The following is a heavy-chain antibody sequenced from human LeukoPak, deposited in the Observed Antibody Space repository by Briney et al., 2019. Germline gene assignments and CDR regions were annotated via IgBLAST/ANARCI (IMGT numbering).Heavy chain of an antibody. CDR3: ASDPTGDPWGWFDP. J-gene: IGHJ5*02. Sequence: SETLSLTCTVSGGSISSYYWSWIRHPPGKGLEWIGYIYYSGSTNYNPSLKSRVTISVDTSKNQFSLKLSSVTAADTAVYYCASDPTGDPWGWFDPWGQGTLVTVSS. V-gene: IGHV4-59*01. CDR2: IYYSGST. D-gene: IGHD7-27*01. CDR1: GGSISSYY.